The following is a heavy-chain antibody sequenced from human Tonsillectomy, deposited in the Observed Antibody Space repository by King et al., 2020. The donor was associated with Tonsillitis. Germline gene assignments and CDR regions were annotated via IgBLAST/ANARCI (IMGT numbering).Heavy chain of an antibody. CDR3: ARAWFGEFNDAFDI. CDR2: IYYSGST. CDR1: GGSISSYY. Sequence: VQLQESGPGLVKPSETLSLTCTVSGGSISSYYWSWIRQPPGKGLEWLGYIYYSGSTNYNPSLKSRVTISVDTSKHQFSLKLSSVTAADTAVYYCARAWFGEFNDAFDIWGQGRMVTVSS. V-gene: IGHV4-59*01. J-gene: IGHJ3*02. D-gene: IGHD3-10*01.